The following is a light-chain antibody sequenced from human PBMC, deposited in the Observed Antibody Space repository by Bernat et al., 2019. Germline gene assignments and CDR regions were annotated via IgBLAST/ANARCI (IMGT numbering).Light chain of an antibody. CDR3: QQRTDWPRLS. Sequence: EIVLTQSPATLSLSPGERATLSCRASQTVSRAFARYQQKPGQAPRLLIYDTSVRATGIPARFSGSGSGTDFTLTISSLEAEDFAFYYCQQRTDWPRLSFGGGTKVEI. CDR2: DTS. V-gene: IGKV3-11*01. CDR1: QTVSRA. J-gene: IGKJ4*01.